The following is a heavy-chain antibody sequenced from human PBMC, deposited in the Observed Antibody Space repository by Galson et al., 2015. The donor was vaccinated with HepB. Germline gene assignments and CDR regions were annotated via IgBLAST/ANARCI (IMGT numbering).Heavy chain of an antibody. CDR2: ISDDGTNK. Sequence: SLRLSCAASEFTFSIYGMHWVRQAPGKGPEWVAVISDDGTNKYYVNSVKGRSTISRDNSQNTLYLQMNNLRGEDTAIYYCANAARRSAMAPPDFWGQGTLVIVSS. V-gene: IGHV3-30*18. D-gene: IGHD2-8*01. CDR3: ANAARRSAMAPPDF. CDR1: EFTFSIYG. J-gene: IGHJ4*02.